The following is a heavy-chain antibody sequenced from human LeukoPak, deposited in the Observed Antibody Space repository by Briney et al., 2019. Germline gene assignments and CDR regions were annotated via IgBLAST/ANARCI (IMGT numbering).Heavy chain of an antibody. Sequence: GGSLRLSCAASGFTFSSFGMHWVRQAPGKGLEWVSSITSSSSNIYYADSVKGRFSISRDNAKNSLYLQMNSLRAEDTAVYYCARGYCSSTGCLGGYWRQGTLGTVSS. J-gene: IGHJ4*02. D-gene: IGHD2-2*01. CDR1: GFTFSSFG. CDR2: ITSSSSNI. CDR3: ARGYCSSTGCLGGY. V-gene: IGHV3-21*01.